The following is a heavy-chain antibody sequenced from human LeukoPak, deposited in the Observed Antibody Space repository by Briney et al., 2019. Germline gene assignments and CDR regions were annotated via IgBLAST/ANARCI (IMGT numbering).Heavy chain of an antibody. CDR3: ARDSITGFDP. V-gene: IGHV3-30-3*01. CDR2: ISYDGSNK. CDR1: GFTFSSYA. D-gene: IGHD2-2*01. Sequence: PGGSLRLSCAASGFTFSSYAMHWVRLAPGKGLEWVAVISYDGSNKYYADSVKGRFTISRDNSKNTLYLQMNSLRAEDTAVYYCARDSITGFDPWGQGTLVTVSS. J-gene: IGHJ5*02.